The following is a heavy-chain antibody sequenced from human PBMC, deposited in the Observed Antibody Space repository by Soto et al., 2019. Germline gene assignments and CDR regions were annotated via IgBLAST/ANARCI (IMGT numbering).Heavy chain of an antibody. CDR2: IYPGDSDT. Sequence: PGESLRISCKGSGYRFTSYWIGWVRQMPGKGLEWMGIIYPGDSDTRYSPSFQGQVTISADKSISTAYLQWSSLKASDTAMYYCARSSIAAPDDYYYGMDVWGQGTTVTVSS. V-gene: IGHV5-51*01. CDR1: GYRFTSYW. J-gene: IGHJ6*02. CDR3: ARSSIAAPDDYYYGMDV. D-gene: IGHD6-6*01.